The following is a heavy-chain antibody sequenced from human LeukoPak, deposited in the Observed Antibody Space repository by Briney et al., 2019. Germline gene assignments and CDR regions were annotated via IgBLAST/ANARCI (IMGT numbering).Heavy chain of an antibody. J-gene: IGHJ4*02. CDR3: ARQYYYDISGYYYSTFDY. CDR2: TYCRSKWYN. D-gene: IGHD3-22*01. V-gene: IGHV6-1*01. CDR1: GDSVSSNSAA. Sequence: SQTLSLASAIYGDSVSSNSAAWNWIRQSPSRGLEWLGRTYCRSKWYNGYAVAVKSRITINPDTSKNQFSLHLNSVTPEDTGVYYCARQYYYDISGYYYSTFDYWGQGTLVTVSS.